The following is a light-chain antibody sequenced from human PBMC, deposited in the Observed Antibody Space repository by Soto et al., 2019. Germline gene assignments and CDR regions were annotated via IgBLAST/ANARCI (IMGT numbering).Light chain of an antibody. V-gene: IGLV2-14*01. CDR3: CSFSTTSTYV. CDR2: DVN. Sequence: QSVLTQPASVSGSPGQSITVSCTGTSSDIGGHNYVSWYQQDPGKAPRLMIYDVNIRPSGVSYRFSGSKSGNTASLTISGLQAEDEADYFCCSFSTTSTYVFGTGTKVTVL. J-gene: IGLJ1*01. CDR1: SSDIGGHNY.